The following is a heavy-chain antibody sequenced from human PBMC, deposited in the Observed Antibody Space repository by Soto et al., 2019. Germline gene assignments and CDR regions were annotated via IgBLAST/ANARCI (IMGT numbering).Heavy chain of an antibody. CDR3: ARDLHIVVVTAMRGYYGMDV. V-gene: IGHV1-46*01. CDR1: GYTFTSYY. D-gene: IGHD2-21*02. CDR2: INPSGGST. Sequence: QVQLVQSGAEVKKPGASVKVSCKASGYTFTSYYMHWVRQAPGQGLEWMGIINPSGGSTSYAQKVQGRVTMTRDTSTSTVYMELSSLRSEDTAVYYCARDLHIVVVTAMRGYYGMDVWGQGTTVTVSS. J-gene: IGHJ6*02.